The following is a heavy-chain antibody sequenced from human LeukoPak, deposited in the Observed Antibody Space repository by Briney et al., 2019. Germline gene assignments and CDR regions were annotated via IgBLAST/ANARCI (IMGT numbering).Heavy chain of an antibody. D-gene: IGHD1-7*01. CDR3: ARSFITGTTYGAFDI. J-gene: IGHJ3*02. Sequence: SETLSLTCTVSGGSISSYYWSWIRQPPGKGLEWIGYIYYSGGTNYNPSLKSRVTISVDTSKNQFSLKLSSVTAADTAVYYCARSFITGTTYGAFDIWGQGTMVTVSS. CDR1: GGSISSYY. CDR2: IYYSGGT. V-gene: IGHV4-59*01.